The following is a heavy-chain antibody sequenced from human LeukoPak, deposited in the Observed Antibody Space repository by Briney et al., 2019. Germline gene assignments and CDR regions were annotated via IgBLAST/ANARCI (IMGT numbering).Heavy chain of an antibody. J-gene: IGHJ4*02. V-gene: IGHV3-43*01. Sequence: GGSLRLSCAASGFTFDDYTMHWVRQARGKGLEWVSLITWDDGSTYYAGSVKGRFTISRDNSKNSLYLQMNSLRTEDTALYYCAKDSGGYSSSNNHFDYWGQGTLVTVSS. D-gene: IGHD6-13*01. CDR3: AKDSGGYSSSNNHFDY. CDR1: GFTFDDYT. CDR2: ITWDDGST.